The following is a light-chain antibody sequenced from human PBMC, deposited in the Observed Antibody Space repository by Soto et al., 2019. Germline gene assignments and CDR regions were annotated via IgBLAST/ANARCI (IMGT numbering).Light chain of an antibody. CDR1: QSVGGSY. CDR2: VAS. CDR3: QLYGTSPYT. J-gene: IGKJ1*01. V-gene: IGKV3-20*01. Sequence: EIVLTQSPGTLSLSPGERATLSCRASQSVGGSYLAWFQQKPGQAPRLLIYVASTRATGVPDRFSGSGSATDFSLNINRLEPADFAVYYCQLYGTSPYTFGQGTKVESK.